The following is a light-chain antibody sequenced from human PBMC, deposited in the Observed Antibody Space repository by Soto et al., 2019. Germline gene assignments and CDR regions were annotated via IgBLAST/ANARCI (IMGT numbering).Light chain of an antibody. Sequence: NFMLTQPHYVSESPGKTVTISCTRTSGNIASNYVQWYQQRPGSAPTTVIYEDDQRPSGVPDRFSGSIDSSSNSASLTVSGLKTEDEADYYCQSLDSSHWVFGGGTKLTVL. V-gene: IGLV6-57*04. CDR3: QSLDSSHWV. J-gene: IGLJ3*02. CDR2: EDD. CDR1: SGNIASNY.